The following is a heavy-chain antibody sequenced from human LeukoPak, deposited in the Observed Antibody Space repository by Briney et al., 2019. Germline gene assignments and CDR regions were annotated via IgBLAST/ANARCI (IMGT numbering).Heavy chain of an antibody. J-gene: IGHJ4*02. V-gene: IGHV3-66*01. CDR2: IYSGGST. Sequence: PGGSLRLSCAASGFTVSSNYMSWVRQAPGKGLEWVSVIYSGGSTYYADSVKGRFTISRDNSKNTLYLQMNSLRAEDTAAYYCARGDYVWGSYREIDYWGQGTLVTVSS. CDR1: GFTVSSNY. D-gene: IGHD3-16*02. CDR3: ARGDYVWGSYREIDY.